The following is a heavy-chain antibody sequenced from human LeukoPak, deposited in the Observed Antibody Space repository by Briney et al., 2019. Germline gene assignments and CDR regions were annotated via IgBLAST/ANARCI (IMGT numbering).Heavy chain of an antibody. D-gene: IGHD6-19*01. CDR2: ISYDGSNK. J-gene: IGHJ4*02. Sequence: GGSLRLSCAASGFTFSSYWMSWVRQAPGKGLEWVAVISYDGSNKYYADSVKGRFTISRDNSKNTLYLQMNSLRAEDTAVYYCARDRGYSSGWRGFDYWGQGTLVTVSS. V-gene: IGHV3-30-3*01. CDR1: GFTFSSYW. CDR3: ARDRGYSSGWRGFDY.